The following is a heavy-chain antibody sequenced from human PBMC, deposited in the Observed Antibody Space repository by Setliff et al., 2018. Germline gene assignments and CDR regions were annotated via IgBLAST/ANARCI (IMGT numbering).Heavy chain of an antibody. V-gene: IGHV4-39*07. CDR3: ARRISYYNFWSGYYDY. CDR1: GGSISSSSYY. Sequence: SETLSLTCTVSGGSISSSSYYWGWIRQPPGKGLEWIGEINHSGSTNYNPSLKSRVTISVDTSKNQFSLKLSSVTAADTAVYYCARRISYYNFWSGYYDYWGQGTLVTSPQ. J-gene: IGHJ4*02. CDR2: INHSGST. D-gene: IGHD3-3*01.